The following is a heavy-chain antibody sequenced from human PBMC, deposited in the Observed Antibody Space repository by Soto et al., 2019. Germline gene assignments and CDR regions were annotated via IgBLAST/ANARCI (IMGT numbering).Heavy chain of an antibody. V-gene: IGHV4-30-4*01. CDR1: GDSISSGDYY. CDR3: ASYGRGTYYYGYYFHH. CDR2: IYYSGST. D-gene: IGHD3-10*01. J-gene: IGHJ4*02. Sequence: ASETLSLTCTVSGDSISSGDYYWSWIRQPPGKGPEWIGYIYYSGSTYSNPSLKSRVTILVDTSKNQFSLKLSSVTAADAAVYYCASYGRGTYYYGYYFHHWGQGTPVTVSS.